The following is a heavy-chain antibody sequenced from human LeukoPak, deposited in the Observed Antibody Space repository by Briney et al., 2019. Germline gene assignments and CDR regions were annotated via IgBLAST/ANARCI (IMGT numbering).Heavy chain of an antibody. CDR3: AKGYCSSTSCYRGIRLDY. V-gene: IGHV3-23*01. CDR2: ISGSGGST. J-gene: IGHJ4*02. D-gene: IGHD2-2*01. Sequence: GGSLRLSCAASGFTFSSYAMSWVRKAPGKGLEWVSAISGSGGSTYYADSVKGRFTISRDNSKNTLYLQMNSLRAEDTAVYYCAKGYCSSTSCYRGIRLDYWGQGTLVTVSS. CDR1: GFTFSSYA.